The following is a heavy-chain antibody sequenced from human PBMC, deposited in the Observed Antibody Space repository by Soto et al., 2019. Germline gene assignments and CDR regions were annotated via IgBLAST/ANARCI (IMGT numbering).Heavy chain of an antibody. CDR1: GHTFSSYG. Sequence: QVQLVESGEGVVQPGRSLIVSCAASGHTFSSYGMHWVRQAPGKGLEWVAAISYDGRNKNYADSVEGRFTISRDNSKNTLYLQMNSLRAEDTAVYYCAKDTYYHDSSGYYTFDYWGQGTLVTVSS. V-gene: IGHV3-30*18. CDR3: AKDTYYHDSSGYYTFDY. J-gene: IGHJ4*02. CDR2: ISYDGRNK. D-gene: IGHD3-22*01.